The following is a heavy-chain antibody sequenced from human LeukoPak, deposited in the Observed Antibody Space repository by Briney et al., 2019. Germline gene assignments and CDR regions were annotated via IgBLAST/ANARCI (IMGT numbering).Heavy chain of an antibody. CDR2: IIPIFGTA. D-gene: IGHD3-3*01. CDR1: GGTFSSYA. J-gene: IGHJ5*02. Sequence: ASVKVSCKASGGTFSSYAISWVRQAAGQGGGWMGSIIPIFGTANYAQKFQGRVTITADKSTSTAYMELSSLRSEDTAVYYCARTNSITIFGVVTRLNGWFDPWGQGTLVTVSS. CDR3: ARTNSITIFGVVTRLNGWFDP. V-gene: IGHV1-69*06.